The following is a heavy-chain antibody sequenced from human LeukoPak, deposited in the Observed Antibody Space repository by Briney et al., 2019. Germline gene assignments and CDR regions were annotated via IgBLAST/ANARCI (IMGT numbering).Heavy chain of an antibody. CDR2: IYYSGIT. CDR3: ARRVYGTSQYY. D-gene: IGHD5/OR15-5a*01. CDR1: GGSISNSNSF. Sequence: SETLSLTCTVSGGSISNSNSFWACIRQPPGKGLEWIGTIYYSGITHYSPSLKSRVTISVDTSKNQFSLKLSSVTATDTALYYCARRVYGTSQYYWGQGTLVTVSS. J-gene: IGHJ4*02. V-gene: IGHV4-39*01.